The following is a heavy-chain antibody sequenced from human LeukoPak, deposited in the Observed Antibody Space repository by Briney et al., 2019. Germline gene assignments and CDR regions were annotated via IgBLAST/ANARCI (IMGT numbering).Heavy chain of an antibody. J-gene: IGHJ6*02. CDR2: IYYSGST. CDR3: ARDDSGSYHQLGV. V-gene: IGHV4-59*01. D-gene: IGHD1-26*01. CDR1: GDSISTYY. Sequence: SETLSLTCTVSGDSISTYYWSWIRQPPGKGLEWIGYIYYSGSTNYNPSLKSRVTISVDTSKHQFSLKLISVTAADTAVYYCARDDSGSYHQLGVWGQGTTVTVSS.